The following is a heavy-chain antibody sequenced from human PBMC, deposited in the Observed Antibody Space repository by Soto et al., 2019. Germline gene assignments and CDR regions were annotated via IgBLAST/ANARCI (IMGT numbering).Heavy chain of an antibody. J-gene: IGHJ4*02. CDR1: GGTFSSYT. CDR3: ARDPVLRYFDWSQYYFDY. Sequence: SVKVSCKASGGTFSSYTISWVRQAPGQGLEWMGRIIPILGIANYAQKFQGRVTITADKSTSTAYMELSSLRSEDTAVYYCARDPVLRYFDWSQYYFDYWGQGTLVTVSS. D-gene: IGHD3-9*01. CDR2: IIPILGIA. V-gene: IGHV1-69*04.